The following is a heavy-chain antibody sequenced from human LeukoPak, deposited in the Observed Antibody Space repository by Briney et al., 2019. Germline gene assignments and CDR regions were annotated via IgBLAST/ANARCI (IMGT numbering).Heavy chain of an antibody. CDR1: GFTFSDYW. CDR2: IKKDGSDK. V-gene: IGHV3-7*01. Sequence: PGGSLRLSCAASGFTFSDYWMSWVRQAPGKGLEWVAHIKKDGSDKHYVDSVKGRFTISRDNAKNSLYLQMSSLRAEDTAVFYCARYYYGSGTSFDPWGQGTLVTVSS. J-gene: IGHJ5*02. D-gene: IGHD3-10*01. CDR3: ARYYYGSGTSFDP.